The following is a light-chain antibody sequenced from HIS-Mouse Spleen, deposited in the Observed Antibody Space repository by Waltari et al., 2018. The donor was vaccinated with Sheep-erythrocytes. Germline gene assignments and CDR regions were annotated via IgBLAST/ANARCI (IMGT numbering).Light chain of an antibody. CDR3: QQANSFPPT. Sequence: DIQMTQFPSFVSASVRNKITNTFRASSGISSWVGWYQQKPGKAPKLLIYAASSFQSGVPSRFSGSGSGTDFTLTISSLQPEDFATYYCQQANSFPPTFGQGTKVEIK. CDR1: SGISSW. V-gene: IGKV1-12*01. CDR2: AAS. J-gene: IGKJ1*01.